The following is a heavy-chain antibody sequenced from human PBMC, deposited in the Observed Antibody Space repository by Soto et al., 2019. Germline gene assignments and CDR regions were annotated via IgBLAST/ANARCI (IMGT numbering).Heavy chain of an antibody. CDR2: IIPIFGTA. V-gene: IGHV1-69*12. CDR1: GGTFSSYA. J-gene: IGHJ4*02. D-gene: IGHD2-15*01. Sequence: QVQLVQSGAEVKKPGSSVKVSCKASGGTFSSYAISWVRQAPGQGLEWMGGIIPIFGTANYAQKVQGRVTITADEATSTAYMELNSLRSEDTAGYYCATRRGGHRKADYWGQGTLVTVSS. CDR3: ATRRGGHRKADY.